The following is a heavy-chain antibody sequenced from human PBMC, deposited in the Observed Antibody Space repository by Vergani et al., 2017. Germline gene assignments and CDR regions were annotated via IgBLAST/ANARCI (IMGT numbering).Heavy chain of an antibody. J-gene: IGHJ6*03. V-gene: IGHV3-49*03. D-gene: IGHD5-12*01. CDR1: GFTFGDYA. Sequence: EVQLVESGGGLVQPGRSLRLSCTASGFTFGDYAMSWFRQAPGKGLEWVGFIRSKAYGGTTEYAASVKGRFTISRDNAKNSLYLQMNSLRAEDTAVYYCARDDKWLRFYYYYYMDVWGKGTTVTVSS. CDR2: IRSKAYGGTT. CDR3: ARDDKWLRFYYYYYMDV.